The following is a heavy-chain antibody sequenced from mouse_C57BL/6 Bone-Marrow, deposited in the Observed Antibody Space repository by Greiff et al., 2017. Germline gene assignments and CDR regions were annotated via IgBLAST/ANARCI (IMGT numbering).Heavy chain of an antibody. CDR2: IWSGGST. CDR3: AKVDGSSY. V-gene: IGHV2-4*01. J-gene: IGHJ2*01. CDR1: GFSLTSYG. Sequence: QVHVKQSGPGLVQPSPSLSITCTVSGFSLTSYGVHWVRQPPGKGLEWLGVIWSGGSTDYNAALISRLSISKDNSNSQVISKMHSLQADDTAIYYCAKVDGSSYWGQGTTLTVSS. D-gene: IGHD1-1*01.